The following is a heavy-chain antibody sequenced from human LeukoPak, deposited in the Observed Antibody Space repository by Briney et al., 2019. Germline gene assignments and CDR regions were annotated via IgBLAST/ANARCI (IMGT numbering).Heavy chain of an antibody. J-gene: IGHJ5*02. CDR3: ARPYSGNSGGPAWFDP. CDR1: GYTFTSSY. D-gene: IGHD1-26*01. CDR2: INPSGGST. V-gene: IGHV1-46*01. Sequence: ASVTVSCKASGYTFTSSYMHWVRQAPGQGLEWMGIINPSGGSTSYAQKFQGRVTMTRDTSTSTVYMELSSLRSEDTAVYYCARPYSGNSGGPAWFDPWGQGTLVTVSS.